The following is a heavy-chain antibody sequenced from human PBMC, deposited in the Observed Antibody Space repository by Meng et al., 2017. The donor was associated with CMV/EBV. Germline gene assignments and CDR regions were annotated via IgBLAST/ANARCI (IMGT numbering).Heavy chain of an antibody. J-gene: IGHJ5*02. V-gene: IGHV1-69*10. Sequence: SVKVSCKASGGTFSSYAISWVRQAPGQGLEWMGGIIPILGIANYAQKFQGRVTITADKSTSTAYMELSSLRSEDTAVYYCARVSRQLELEGNNWFDPWGQGTLVTVSS. CDR1: GGTFSSYA. CDR2: IIPILGIA. CDR3: ARVSRQLELEGNNWFDP. D-gene: IGHD1-7*01.